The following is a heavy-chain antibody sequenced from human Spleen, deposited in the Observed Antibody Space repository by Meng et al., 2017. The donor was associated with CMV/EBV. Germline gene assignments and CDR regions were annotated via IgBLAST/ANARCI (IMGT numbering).Heavy chain of an antibody. J-gene: IGHJ4*02. Sequence: SCAASGFTFSPYSMNGVRQAPGKGLEWVSSISGTTSYIYYVDSVKGRFTISRDNAKNSLYLQMNSLRAEDTAVYFCARLGSGQRYFDYWGQGALVTVSS. CDR2: ISGTTSYI. V-gene: IGHV3-21*01. CDR3: ARLGSGQRYFDY. D-gene: IGHD3-3*01. CDR1: GFTFSPYS.